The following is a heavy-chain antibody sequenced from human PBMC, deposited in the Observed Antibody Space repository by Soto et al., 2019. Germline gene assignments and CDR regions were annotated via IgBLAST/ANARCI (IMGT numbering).Heavy chain of an antibody. CDR1: GGSFSSYA. J-gene: IGHJ6*02. CDR3: ATERTATVNVRRPNYYYGMDV. Sequence: GASVKVSCKASGGSFSSYAISWVRQAPGQGLEWMGGIIPIFGTANYAQKFQGRVTITADESTSTAYMELSSLRSEDTAVYYCATERTATVNVRRPNYYYGMDVWGQGTTVTVSS. D-gene: IGHD4-17*01. V-gene: IGHV1-69*13. CDR2: IIPIFGTA.